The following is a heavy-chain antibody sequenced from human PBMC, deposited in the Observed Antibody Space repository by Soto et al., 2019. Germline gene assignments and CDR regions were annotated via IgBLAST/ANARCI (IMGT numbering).Heavy chain of an antibody. J-gene: IGHJ5*02. V-gene: IGHV4-30-4*01. D-gene: IGHD5-18*01. CDR1: GGSISSGDFY. CDR3: ARDSYGYGSYNWFDP. CDR2: IYYSGST. Sequence: PSETLSLTGTFSGGSISSGDFYGSWIRLRPGKGLEWIGYIYYSGSTYYNPSLKSRVTISVDTSKTQFSLKLSSVTAADTAVYYCARDSYGYGSYNWFDPWGQGTLVTVSS.